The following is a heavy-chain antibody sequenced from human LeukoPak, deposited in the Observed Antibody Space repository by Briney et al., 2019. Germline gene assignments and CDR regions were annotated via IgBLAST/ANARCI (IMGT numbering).Heavy chain of an antibody. D-gene: IGHD3-16*01. V-gene: IGHV4-59*12. Sequence: PSETLSLTCTVSGGSISSYYWSWIRQPPGKGLEWIGYIYYSGSTNYNPSLKSRVTISVDTSKNQFPLKLSSVTAADTAVYYCAREYGGPFDYWGQGTLVTVSS. CDR3: AREYGGPFDY. CDR1: GGSISSYY. CDR2: IYYSGST. J-gene: IGHJ4*02.